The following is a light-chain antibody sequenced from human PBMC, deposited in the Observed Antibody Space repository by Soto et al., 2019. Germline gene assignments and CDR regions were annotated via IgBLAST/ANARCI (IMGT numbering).Light chain of an antibody. Sequence: QSALTQPRSVSGYPGQSVTISCTGTSSDVGSYNYVSWYQQHPGKAPKLMIYDVTKRPSGVPDRFSGSKSGNTASLTISGLQAEDEADYSCCSYAGRDTYVVFGGGTKLTVL. V-gene: IGLV2-11*01. CDR2: DVT. CDR3: CSYAGRDTYVV. CDR1: SSDVGSYNY. J-gene: IGLJ2*01.